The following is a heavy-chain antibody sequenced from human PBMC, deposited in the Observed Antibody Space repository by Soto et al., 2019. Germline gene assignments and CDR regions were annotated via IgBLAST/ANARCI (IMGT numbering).Heavy chain of an antibody. V-gene: IGHV4-59*01. CDR3: AREETGTTTGVGHFDY. CDR1: GGSISSYY. J-gene: IGHJ4*02. Sequence: SETLSLTCTVSGGSISSYYWSWIRQPPGKGLEWIGYIYYSGSTNYNPSLKSRVTISVDTSKNQFSLKLSSVTAADTAVYYCAREETGTTTGVGHFDYWGQGTLVTVSS. D-gene: IGHD1-7*01. CDR2: IYYSGST.